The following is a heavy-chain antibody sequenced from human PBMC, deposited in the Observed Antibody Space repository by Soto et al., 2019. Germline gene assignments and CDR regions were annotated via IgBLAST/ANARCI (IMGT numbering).Heavy chain of an antibody. V-gene: IGHV4-59*01. CDR1: GGSMSRYY. J-gene: IGHJ5*02. Sequence: KPSETLSLTCTVSGGSMSRYYWTWIRQPPGKGLEWIGNIHYTGSTNYNPSPKSRVTILLGTSTSQFSLKVSSVTAADTAVYYCARDLTISSTDGPLVPWGHGTLVTVSS. D-gene: IGHD1-1*01. CDR2: IHYTGST. CDR3: ARDLTISSTDGPLVP.